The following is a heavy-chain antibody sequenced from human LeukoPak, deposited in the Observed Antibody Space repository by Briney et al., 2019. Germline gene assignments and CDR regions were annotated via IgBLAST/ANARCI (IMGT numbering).Heavy chain of an antibody. Sequence: SETLSLTCTVSGGSISSSSYYWGWIRPPPGKGLEWIGSIYYSGSTYYNPSLKSRVTISVDTPRNQFSLQLSALSAADTAVYYCARNRRKTYYYHSSGYYSIDYWGQGTLVTVSS. CDR3: ARNRRKTYYYHSSGYYSIDY. CDR2: IYYSGST. D-gene: IGHD3-22*01. J-gene: IGHJ4*02. V-gene: IGHV4-39*01. CDR1: GGSISSSSYY.